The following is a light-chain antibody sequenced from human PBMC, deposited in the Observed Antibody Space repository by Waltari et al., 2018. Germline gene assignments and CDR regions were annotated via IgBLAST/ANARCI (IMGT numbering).Light chain of an antibody. CDR3: SSYAGSSVV. V-gene: IGLV2-11*01. Sequence: WYPHHPGNAPKLMIFDVTKRPSGVPERFSSSKSGNTASLTISGLQAEDEADYYCSSYAGSSVVFGGGTDLTVL. CDR2: DVT. J-gene: IGLJ2*01.